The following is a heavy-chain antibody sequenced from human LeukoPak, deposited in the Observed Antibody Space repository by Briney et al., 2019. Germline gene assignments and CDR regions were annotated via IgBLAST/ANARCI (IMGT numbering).Heavy chain of an antibody. V-gene: IGHV3-53*01. CDR1: GFPVSTSF. CDR2: IYSGGST. Sequence: PGGSLRLSCAASGFPVSTSFMSWVRQAPGKGLEWVSVIYSGGSTYYADSVKGRFTISRDNSKNTLYLQMNSLRAEDTAVYYCAREPYYDFWSGYYDIDYWGQGTLVTVSS. J-gene: IGHJ4*02. CDR3: AREPYYDFWSGYYDIDY. D-gene: IGHD3-3*01.